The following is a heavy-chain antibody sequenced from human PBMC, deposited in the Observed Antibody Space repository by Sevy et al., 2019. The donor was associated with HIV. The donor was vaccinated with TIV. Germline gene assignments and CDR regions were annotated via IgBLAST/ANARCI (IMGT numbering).Heavy chain of an antibody. CDR3: AKGGAHSGSYWGDAFDI. J-gene: IGHJ3*02. CDR1: GFTFSSYA. Sequence: GSLRLSCAASGFTFSSYAMSWVRQAPGKGLEWVSAISGSGGSTYYADSVKGRFTISRDNSKNTLYLQMNSLRAEDTAVYYCAKGGAHSGSYWGDAFDIWGQGTMVTVSS. V-gene: IGHV3-23*01. CDR2: ISGSGGST. D-gene: IGHD1-26*01.